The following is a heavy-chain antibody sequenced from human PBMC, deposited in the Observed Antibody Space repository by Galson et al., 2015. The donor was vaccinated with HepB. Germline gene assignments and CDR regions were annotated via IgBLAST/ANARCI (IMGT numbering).Heavy chain of an antibody. Sequence: SVKVSCKASGGTFSSYAISWVRQAPGQGLEWMGGIIPIFGTANYAQKFQGRVTITADESTSTAYMELSSLRSEDTAVYYCARVYSNYHHYYYYMDVWGKGTTVTVSS. D-gene: IGHD4-11*01. J-gene: IGHJ6*03. CDR3: ARVYSNYHHYYYYMDV. V-gene: IGHV1-69*13. CDR2: IIPIFGTA. CDR1: GGTFSSYA.